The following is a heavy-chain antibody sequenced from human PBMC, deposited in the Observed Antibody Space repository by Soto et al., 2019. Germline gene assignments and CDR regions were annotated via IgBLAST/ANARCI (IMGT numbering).Heavy chain of an antibody. CDR1: GGSISSSSYY. CDR2: IYYSERI. CDR3: AKDNLPGPLAY. V-gene: IGHV4-39*07. Sequence: SETLSLTCTVSGGSISSSSYYWGWIRQPPGRGLEWIGSIYYSERIYYNPSLKSRVTMSVDTSKNQFSLKLTSVTAADTAVYYCAKDNLPGPLAYWGQGTLLPVSS. J-gene: IGHJ4*02.